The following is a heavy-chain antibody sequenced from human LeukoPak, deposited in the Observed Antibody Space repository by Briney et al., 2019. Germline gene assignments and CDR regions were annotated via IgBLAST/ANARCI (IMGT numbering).Heavy chain of an antibody. CDR2: IYYSGST. CDR3: ASSTRPGYNFRYYYYMDV. V-gene: IGHV4-59*11. J-gene: IGHJ6*03. Sequence: SETLSLTCTVSGGSISSHYWSWIRQPPGKGLEWIGYIYYSGSTNYNPSLKSRVTISVDTSKNQFSLKLSSVTAADTAVYYCASSTRPGYNFRYYYYMDVWGKGTTVTVSS. CDR1: GGSISSHY. D-gene: IGHD5-24*01.